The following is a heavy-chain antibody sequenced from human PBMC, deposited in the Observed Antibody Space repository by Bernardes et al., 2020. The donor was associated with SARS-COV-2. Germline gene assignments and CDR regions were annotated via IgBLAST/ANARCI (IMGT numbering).Heavy chain of an antibody. Sequence: GGSLRLSCAASGFTFSNYAMSWVRQAPGKGLEWVSVITGSGGGTYYADSVQGRFTISRDNSKNTLYLQMNSLRAEDTAVYYCAKGGRWAFYYFDYWGQGTLVTVSS. J-gene: IGHJ4*02. V-gene: IGHV3-23*01. CDR1: GFTFSNYA. D-gene: IGHD1-26*01. CDR3: AKGGRWAFYYFDY. CDR2: ITGSGGGT.